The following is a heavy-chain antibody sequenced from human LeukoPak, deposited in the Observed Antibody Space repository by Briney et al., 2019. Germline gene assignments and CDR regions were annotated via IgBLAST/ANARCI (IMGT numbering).Heavy chain of an antibody. CDR3: ASRDYFDY. CDR1: GFSFSSYS. Sequence: GGSLRLSCAASGFSFSSYSMNWVRQAPGKGLEWLSYISRSGSTIYYADSVKGRFTISRDNAKNSLYLQMNSLRDEDTAVYYCASRDYFDYWGQGTLVTVSS. J-gene: IGHJ4*02. V-gene: IGHV3-48*02. CDR2: ISRSGSTI.